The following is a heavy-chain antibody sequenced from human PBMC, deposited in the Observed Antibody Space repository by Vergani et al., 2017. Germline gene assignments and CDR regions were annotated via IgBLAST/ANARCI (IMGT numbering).Heavy chain of an antibody. J-gene: IGHJ1*01. D-gene: IGHD1-1*01. V-gene: IGHV3-30*02. Sequence: QVQLVESGGGVVQPGGSLRLSCAASGFTFSSYGMHWVRQAPGKGLEWVAFIRYDGSNKYYADSVKGRFTISRDNSKNTLYLQMNSLRTEDTAVYYCATKSCGTPGCQIGYFREWGQGTLVTVCS. CDR3: ATKSCGTPGCQIGYFRE. CDR1: GFTFSSYG. CDR2: IRYDGSNK.